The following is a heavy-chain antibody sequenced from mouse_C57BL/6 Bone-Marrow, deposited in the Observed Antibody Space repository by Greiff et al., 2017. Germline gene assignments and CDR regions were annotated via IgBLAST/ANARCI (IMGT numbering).Heavy chain of an antibody. V-gene: IGHV1-81*01. J-gene: IGHJ2*01. CDR2: IYPRSGNT. CDR3: ARSPGGYFDY. Sequence: VKLMESGAELARPGASVKLSCKASGYTFTSYGISWVKQRTGQGLEWIGEIYPRSGNTYYNEKFKGKATLTADKSSSTAYMELRSLTSEDSAVYFCARSPGGYFDYWGQGTTLTVSS. CDR1: GYTFTSYG.